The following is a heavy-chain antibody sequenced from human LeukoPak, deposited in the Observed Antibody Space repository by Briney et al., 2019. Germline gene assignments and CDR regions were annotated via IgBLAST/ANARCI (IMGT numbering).Heavy chain of an antibody. Sequence: PGGSLRLSCAASGFTFSSYWMHWVRQAPGKGLVWVSHINSDGSTTRYADFVKGRFTISRDNAKNTLYLQMSSLRAEDTAVYYCVRDHSSGWYREDVLDIWGQGTMVTVSS. CDR3: VRDHSSGWYREDVLDI. D-gene: IGHD6-19*01. J-gene: IGHJ3*02. CDR2: INSDGSTT. CDR1: GFTFSSYW. V-gene: IGHV3-74*01.